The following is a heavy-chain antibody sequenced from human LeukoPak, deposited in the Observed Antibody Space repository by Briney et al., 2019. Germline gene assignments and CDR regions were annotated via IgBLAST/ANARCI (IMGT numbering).Heavy chain of an antibody. J-gene: IGHJ4*02. Sequence: GGSLRLSCAASRFTFSSYGMHWVRQAPGKGLEWVAVISYDGSNKYYADSVKGRFTISRDNSKNTLYLQMNSLRAEDTAVYYCAKDGRSSGWYDIDYFDYWGQGTLVTVSS. V-gene: IGHV3-30*18. CDR2: ISYDGSNK. CDR1: RFTFSSYG. D-gene: IGHD6-19*01. CDR3: AKDGRSSGWYDIDYFDY.